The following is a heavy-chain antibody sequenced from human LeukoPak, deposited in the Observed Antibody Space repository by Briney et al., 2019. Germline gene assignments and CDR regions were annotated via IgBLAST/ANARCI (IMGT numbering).Heavy chain of an antibody. CDR1: GCTFSSYW. CDR3: ARVSSLITVAGTFDY. D-gene: IGHD6-19*01. Sequence: GGSPRLSCAASGCTFSSYWMSWVRQAPGKGLEWVANIKQDGSEKYYVDSVKGRFTISRDNAKNSLYLQMNSLRAEDTAVYYCARVSSLITVAGTFDYWGQGTLVTVSS. V-gene: IGHV3-7*01. CDR2: IKQDGSEK. J-gene: IGHJ4*02.